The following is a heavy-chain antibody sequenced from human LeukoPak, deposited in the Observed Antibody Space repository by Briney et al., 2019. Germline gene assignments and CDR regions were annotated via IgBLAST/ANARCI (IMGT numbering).Heavy chain of an antibody. Sequence: ASVTVSFKASGYTFTDYEMHWVRQAPGQGLEWMGWINPNSGGTNYAQKFQGRVTMTRDTSISTAYMELSRLRSDDTAVYYCARLEYASSGYYYFYYWGQGTLVTVSS. J-gene: IGHJ4*02. CDR2: INPNSGGT. CDR1: GYTFTDYE. CDR3: ARLEYASSGYYYFYY. V-gene: IGHV1-2*02. D-gene: IGHD3-22*01.